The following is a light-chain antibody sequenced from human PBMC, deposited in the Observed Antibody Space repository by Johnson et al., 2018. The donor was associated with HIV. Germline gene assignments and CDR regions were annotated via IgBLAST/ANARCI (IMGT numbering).Light chain of an antibody. CDR1: SSNIGNNY. CDR2: DNN. Sequence: QAVLTQPPSVSAAPGQKVTISCSGSSSNIGNNYVSWYQQVPGTAPKLLIYDNNRRPSGLPARFSGSKSGASATLDITGLQTGAEADSYCGTWDNSLNVDVFGTGNKVTVL. CDR3: GTWDNSLNVDV. V-gene: IGLV1-51*01. J-gene: IGLJ1*01.